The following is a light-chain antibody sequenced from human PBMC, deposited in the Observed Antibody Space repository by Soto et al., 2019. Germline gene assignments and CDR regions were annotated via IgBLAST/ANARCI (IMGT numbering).Light chain of an antibody. V-gene: IGKV2-28*01. CDR1: QSLLHSNGYNY. CDR2: LGS. Sequence: DIVLTQSPLSLPVTPGEPAYLSCSSSQSLLHSNGYNYLDWYLQNPGQSPQLLIYLGSSRASGVPDRFSGSVSGTDFTLIISRVEADDVGVYYFMLALRTSLTFVHGTKVEIK. CDR3: MLALRTSLT. J-gene: IGKJ1*01.